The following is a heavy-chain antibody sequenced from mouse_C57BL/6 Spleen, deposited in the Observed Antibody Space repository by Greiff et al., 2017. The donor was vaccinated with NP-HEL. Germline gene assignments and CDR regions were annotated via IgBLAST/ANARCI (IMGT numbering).Heavy chain of an antibody. CDR2: IYPGDGDT. J-gene: IGHJ4*01. Sequence: VQLQQSGAELVKPGASVKISCKASGYAFSSYWMNWVKQRPGKGLEWIGQIYPGDGDTNYNGKFKGKTTLTADKSSSTAYMQLSSLTSEDSAVYFCARGGTAQATDYAMDYWGQGTSVTVSS. V-gene: IGHV1-80*01. D-gene: IGHD3-2*02. CDR3: ARGGTAQATDYAMDY. CDR1: GYAFSSYW.